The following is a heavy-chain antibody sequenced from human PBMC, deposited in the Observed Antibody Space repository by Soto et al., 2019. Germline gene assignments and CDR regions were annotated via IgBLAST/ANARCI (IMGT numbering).Heavy chain of an antibody. D-gene: IGHD6-19*01. CDR2: IIPIFGRA. CDR1: GGTFSSYA. V-gene: IGHV1-69*06. Sequence: SVKVSCKASGGTFSSYAISWVRQAPGQGLEWMGGIIPIFGRANYAQKFQGRITITGDTSTSTAYMELSSLRSEDTAVYYCASGAAVAGPAYYYGMDVWGQGTTVTVSS. CDR3: ASGAAVAGPAYYYGMDV. J-gene: IGHJ6*02.